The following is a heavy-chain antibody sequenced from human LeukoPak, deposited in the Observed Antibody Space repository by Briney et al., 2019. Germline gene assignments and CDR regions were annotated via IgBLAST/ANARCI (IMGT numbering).Heavy chain of an antibody. D-gene: IGHD6-19*01. CDR1: GFTFSNYW. CDR3: AWEGQWPVDY. Sequence: GGSLRLSCAASGFTFSNYWMHWVRQAPGKGLVWVSRITNDGSSTSYADSVEGRFTISRDNAKNTLYLQMSSLRVEDTAVYYCAWEGQWPVDYWGQGTLVIVSS. CDR2: ITNDGSST. J-gene: IGHJ4*01. V-gene: IGHV3-74*01.